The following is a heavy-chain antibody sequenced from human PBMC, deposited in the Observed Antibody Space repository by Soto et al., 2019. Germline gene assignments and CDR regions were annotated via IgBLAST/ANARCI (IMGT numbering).Heavy chain of an antibody. V-gene: IGHV3-33*01. CDR1: GFTFSSYG. CDR2: IWYDGSNK. D-gene: IGHD1-7*01. Sequence: GGSLRLSCAASGFTFSSYGMHWVRQAPGKGLEWVAVIWYDGSNKYYEDSVKGRFTISRDNSKNTLYLQMNSLRAEDTAVYYCARDKAPTGTTLDYWGQGTLVTVSS. CDR3: ARDKAPTGTTLDY. J-gene: IGHJ4*02.